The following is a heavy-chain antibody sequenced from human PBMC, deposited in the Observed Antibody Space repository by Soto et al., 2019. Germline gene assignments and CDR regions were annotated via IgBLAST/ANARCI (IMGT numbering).Heavy chain of an antibody. CDR1: GYSITTGYY. Sequence: PSETLSLTCAVSGYSITTGYYRGWIRQPPGKGLEWIGSISHSGTTFYSSSLKSRVTISKDASKNQFSLKVNSVIAADTAVYYCARSGGSAGWFDPWGPGSLVTVSS. CDR3: ARSGGSAGWFDP. J-gene: IGHJ5*02. CDR2: ISHSGTT. D-gene: IGHD2-15*01. V-gene: IGHV4-38-2*01.